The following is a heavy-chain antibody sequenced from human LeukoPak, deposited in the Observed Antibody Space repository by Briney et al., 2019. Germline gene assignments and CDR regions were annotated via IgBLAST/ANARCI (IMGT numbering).Heavy chain of an antibody. CDR2: ISSSSSYI. CDR1: GVTFSSYS. CDR3: ARVSEYSSSDGMDV. Sequence: PGGSLRLSCAASGVTFSSYSMNWVRQAPGKGLEWVSSISSSSSYIYYADSVKGRFTIPRDNSKNTLYLQMNSLRAEDTAVYHCARVSEYSSSDGMDVWGQGTTVTVSS. V-gene: IGHV3-21*01. D-gene: IGHD6-6*01. J-gene: IGHJ6*02.